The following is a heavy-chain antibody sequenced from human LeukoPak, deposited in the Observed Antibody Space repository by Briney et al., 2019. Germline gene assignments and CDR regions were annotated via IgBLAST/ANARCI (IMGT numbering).Heavy chain of an antibody. CDR2: TYYRSKWYN. CDR1: GDSVSSNSAA. CDR3: ARDSGIAVAGTRFNWFDP. D-gene: IGHD6-19*01. V-gene: IGHV6-1*01. Sequence: SQTLSLTCAISGDSVSSNSAAWNWIRQSPSRGLEWLGRTYYRSKWYNDYAVSVKSRITINPDTSKNQFSLQLNSVTPEDTAVYYCARDSGIAVAGTRFNWFDPWGQGTLVTVSS. J-gene: IGHJ5*02.